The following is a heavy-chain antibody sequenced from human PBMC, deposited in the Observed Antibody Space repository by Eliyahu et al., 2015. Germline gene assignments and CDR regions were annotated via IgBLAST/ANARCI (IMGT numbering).Heavy chain of an antibody. CDR2: INHSGST. Sequence: QVQLQQWGAGLLKPSETLSLPCAVXGGSFXGYXWXWIRQPPGKGLEWIGEINHSGSTNYNPSLKSRVTISVDTSKNQFSLKLSSVTAADTAVYYCARVIRAAYSSSWYLRAEYFQHWGQGTLVTVSS. V-gene: IGHV4-34*01. CDR1: GGSFXGYX. J-gene: IGHJ1*01. CDR3: ARVIRAAYSSSWYLRAEYFQH. D-gene: IGHD6-13*01.